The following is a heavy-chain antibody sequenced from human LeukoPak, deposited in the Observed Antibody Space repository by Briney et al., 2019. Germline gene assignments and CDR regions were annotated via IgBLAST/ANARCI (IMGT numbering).Heavy chain of an antibody. CDR2: INHSGST. D-gene: IGHD3-22*01. CDR1: SGSFSGYY. J-gene: IGHJ4*02. CDR3: ARHRYYYDSSGYYCVYYFDY. Sequence: SETLSLTCAVYSGSFSGYYWSWIRQPPGKGLEWIGEINHSGSTNFNPSLKSRVTISVDTSKNQFSLKLSSVTAADTAVYYCARHRYYYDSSGYYCVYYFDYWGQGTLVTVSS. V-gene: IGHV4-34*01.